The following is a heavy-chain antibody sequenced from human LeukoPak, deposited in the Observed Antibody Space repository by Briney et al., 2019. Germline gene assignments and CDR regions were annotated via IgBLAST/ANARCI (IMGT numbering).Heavy chain of an antibody. CDR3: ATSIVGATIAYFQH. Sequence: ASVKVSCKVSGYTLTELSMHWVRQAPGKRLEWMGGFDPEDGETIYAQKFQGRVTMTEDTSTDTAYMELSSLRSEDTAVYYCATSIVGATIAYFQHWGQGTLVTVSS. V-gene: IGHV1-24*01. D-gene: IGHD1-26*01. CDR2: FDPEDGET. J-gene: IGHJ1*01. CDR1: GYTLTELS.